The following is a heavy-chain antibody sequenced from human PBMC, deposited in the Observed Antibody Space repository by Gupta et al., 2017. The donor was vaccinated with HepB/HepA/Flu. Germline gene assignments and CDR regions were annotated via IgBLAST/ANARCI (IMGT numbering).Heavy chain of an antibody. D-gene: IGHD3-3*01. Sequence: QVQLQESGPGLVKPSETLSLTCTVSGGSISSSYWSWIRQPAGKGLEWIGRIYTSGSTNYNPSLKSRVTMSVDTSKNQFSLKLSSVTAADTAVYYCARTTYYDFWSGYPNYYMDVRGKGTTVTVSS. CDR1: GGSISSSY. CDR2: IYTSGST. CDR3: ARTTYYDFWSGYPNYYMDV. J-gene: IGHJ6*03. V-gene: IGHV4-4*07.